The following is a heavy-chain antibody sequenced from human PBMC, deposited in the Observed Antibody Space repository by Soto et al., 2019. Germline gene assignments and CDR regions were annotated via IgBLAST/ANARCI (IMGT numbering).Heavy chain of an antibody. CDR3: ARDRVVRVPAGMSRHYYYYYGTEV. J-gene: IGHJ6*02. V-gene: IGHV1-8*01. CDR2: MNPKRGDT. D-gene: IGHD2-15*01. Sequence: QVQLVQSGAEVKKPGASVKVSCRASGYTFTTYDINWVRQAPGQGLEGMGWMNPKRGDTGSAQSFQGRITMTRNTSISTAYMELTSLTPEDTAVYYCARDRVVRVPAGMSRHYYYYYGTEVWGQGTTVIVSS. CDR1: GYTFTTYD.